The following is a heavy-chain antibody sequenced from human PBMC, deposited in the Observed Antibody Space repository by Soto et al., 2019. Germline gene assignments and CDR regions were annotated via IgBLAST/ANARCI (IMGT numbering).Heavy chain of an antibody. D-gene: IGHD3-3*01. Sequence: GGSLRLSCAASGLTLSSFWMSWVRQAPGKGPEWVASINQDGNNKQYVDSVKGRFTISRDNAENSLYLQMNSLRAEDTAIYYCAKRAFIGDYFTAFDIWGQGTMVTVS. J-gene: IGHJ3*02. CDR3: AKRAFIGDYFTAFDI. CDR1: GLTLSSFW. CDR2: INQDGNNK. V-gene: IGHV3-7*03.